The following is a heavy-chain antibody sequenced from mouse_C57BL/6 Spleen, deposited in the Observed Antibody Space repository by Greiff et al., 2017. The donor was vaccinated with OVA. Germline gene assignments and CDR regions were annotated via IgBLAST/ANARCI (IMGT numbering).Heavy chain of an antibody. V-gene: IGHV1-82*01. CDR3: AGWLLGYFDV. CDR1: GYAFSSSW. Sequence: LQESGPELVKPGASVKISCKASGYAFSSSWMNWVKQRPGKGLEWIGRIYPGDGDTNYNGKFKGKATLTADKSSSTAYMQLSSLTSEDSAVYFCAGWLLGYFDVWGTGTTVTVSS. D-gene: IGHD2-3*01. CDR2: IYPGDGDT. J-gene: IGHJ1*03.